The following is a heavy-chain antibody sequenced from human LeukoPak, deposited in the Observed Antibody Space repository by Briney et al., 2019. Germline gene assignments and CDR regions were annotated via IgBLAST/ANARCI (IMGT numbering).Heavy chain of an antibody. D-gene: IGHD2-2*01. CDR3: ARVGVPQYAFDI. CDR2: INSDGRIT. CDR1: GFTFSSYW. V-gene: IGHV3-74*01. J-gene: IGHJ3*02. Sequence: GGSLILSCVASGFTFSSYWMHWVRHVPGKGPVWVSRINSDGRITSYADSVKGRFTISRDNAKNTLYLQMNSLRAEDTAVYSCARVGVPQYAFDIWGQGTGVTVSS.